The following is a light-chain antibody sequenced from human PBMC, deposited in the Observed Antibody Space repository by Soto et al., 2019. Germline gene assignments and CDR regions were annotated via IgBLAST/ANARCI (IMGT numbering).Light chain of an antibody. CDR3: QQHYINPIT. CDR2: WAS. J-gene: IGKJ5*01. V-gene: IGKV4-1*01. CDR1: QSVLYSAKNKNF. Sequence: DLVLTPSPDSLAVSLGASATIHCKSSQSVLYSAKNKNFLTWYQQKPGQPPKLLIYWASTRESGVPDRFTGSGSGTDFTLTINSLQAEDVAVYYCQQHYINPITFGQGTRLEI.